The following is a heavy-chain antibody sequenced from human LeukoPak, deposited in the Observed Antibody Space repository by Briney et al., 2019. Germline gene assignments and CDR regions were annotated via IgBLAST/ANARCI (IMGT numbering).Heavy chain of an antibody. V-gene: IGHV3-30-3*01. CDR3: ARSSPGIAVAGVDY. CDR1: GFNFGSHW. D-gene: IGHD6-19*01. Sequence: PGGSLRLSCAASGFNFGSHWMNWVRQAPGKGLEWVAVISYDGSNKYYADSVKGRFTISRDNSKNTLYLQMNSLRAEDTAVYYCARSSPGIAVAGVDYWGQGTLVTVSS. CDR2: ISYDGSNK. J-gene: IGHJ4*02.